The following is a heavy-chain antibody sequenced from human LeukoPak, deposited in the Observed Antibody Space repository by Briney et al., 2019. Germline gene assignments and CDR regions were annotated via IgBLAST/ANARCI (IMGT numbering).Heavy chain of an antibody. CDR2: ISYDGSNK. CDR3: AKYRLSFTMVRGSIDY. Sequence: PGRSLRLSCAASGFTFSSYGMHWVRQAPGKGLEWVAVISYDGSNKYYADSVKGRFTISRDNSKKTLYLQMNSLRAEDTAVYYCAKYRLSFTMVRGSIDYWGQGTLVTVSS. D-gene: IGHD3-10*01. CDR1: GFTFSSYG. V-gene: IGHV3-30*18. J-gene: IGHJ4*02.